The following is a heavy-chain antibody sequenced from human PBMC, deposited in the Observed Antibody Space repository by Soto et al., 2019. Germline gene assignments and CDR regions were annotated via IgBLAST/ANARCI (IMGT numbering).Heavy chain of an antibody. V-gene: IGHV1-69*02. J-gene: IGHJ4*02. CDR3: ARRPRRMMTTAEPYYFDY. D-gene: IGHD4-4*01. Sequence: ASVKVSCKASGGTFSSYTISWVRQAPGQGLEWMGRIIPILGIANYAQKFQGRVTITADKSTSTAYMELSSLRSEDTAVYYCARRPRRMMTTAEPYYFDYWGQGTLVTVSS. CDR2: IIPILGIA. CDR1: GGTFSSYT.